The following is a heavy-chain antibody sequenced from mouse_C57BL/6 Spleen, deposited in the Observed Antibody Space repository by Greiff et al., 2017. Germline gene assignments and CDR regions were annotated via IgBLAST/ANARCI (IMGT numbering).Heavy chain of an antibody. J-gene: IGHJ2*01. CDR1: GYTFTSYG. Sequence: VQLQESGAELARPGASVKLSCKASGYTFTSYGISWVKQRTGQGLEWIGEIYPRSGNTYYNEKFKGKATLTADKSSSTAYMELRSLTSEDSAVYFCARDYDYQSPYFDYWGQGTTLTVSS. CDR3: ARDYDYQSPYFDY. D-gene: IGHD2-4*01. CDR2: IYPRSGNT. V-gene: IGHV1-81*01.